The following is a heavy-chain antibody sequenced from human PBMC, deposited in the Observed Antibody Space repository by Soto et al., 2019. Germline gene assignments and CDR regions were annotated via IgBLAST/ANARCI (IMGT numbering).Heavy chain of an antibody. D-gene: IGHD2-15*01. CDR3: ASERGSCSGGSCYRPYYYYYMDV. J-gene: IGHJ6*03. V-gene: IGHV4-59*01. CDR2: IYYSGST. Sequence: SETLSLTCTVSGGCISSYYGSWIRQPPGKGLEWIGYIYYSGSTNSNPSLKSRVTISVDTSRNQVSLKLSSVTAADTAVYYCASERGSCSGGSCYRPYYYYYMDVWGKGTTVTVSS. CDR1: GGCISSYY.